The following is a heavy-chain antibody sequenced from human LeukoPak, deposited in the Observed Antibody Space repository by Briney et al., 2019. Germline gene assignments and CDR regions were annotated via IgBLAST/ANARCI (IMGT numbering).Heavy chain of an antibody. CDR3: AKDSNWAFDY. CDR1: GFTFSSSG. Sequence: GGSLRLSCAASGFTFSSSGMHWVRQAPGKGLEWLSFIPHDGSNKYYADSVKGRFTISRDTSKNKLYLQMNSLRAEDTAVYYCAKDSNWAFDYWGQGTLVTVSS. D-gene: IGHD1-1*01. V-gene: IGHV3-30*02. CDR2: IPHDGSNK. J-gene: IGHJ4*02.